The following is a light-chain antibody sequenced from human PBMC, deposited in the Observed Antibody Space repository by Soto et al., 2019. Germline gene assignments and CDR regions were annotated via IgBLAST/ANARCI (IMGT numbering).Light chain of an antibody. CDR2: GAS. Sequence: DIVLTQSPGTLSLSPGERATLSCRASQSVSSSYLAWYQQKPGQAPRLLIYGASIRATGIPDRFSGSGSGTDFTLTISRLEPEDFAVYYCQQYGSSPLTFGGGNKVEIK. CDR1: QSVSSSY. CDR3: QQYGSSPLT. V-gene: IGKV3-20*01. J-gene: IGKJ4*01.